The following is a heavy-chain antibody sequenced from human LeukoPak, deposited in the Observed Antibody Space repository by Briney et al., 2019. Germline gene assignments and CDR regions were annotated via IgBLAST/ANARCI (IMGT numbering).Heavy chain of an antibody. CDR1: GFTFSSYA. CDR3: AKEPGPTVTAHNAFDI. CDR2: ISGSGGST. J-gene: IGHJ3*02. Sequence: GGSLRLSCAASGFTFSSYAMSWVRQAPGKGLEWVSAISGSGGSTYYADSVKGRFTISRDNSKNTLYLQMNSLRAEDMAVYYCAKEPGPTVTAHNAFDIWGQGTMVTVSS. V-gene: IGHV3-23*01. D-gene: IGHD4-17*01.